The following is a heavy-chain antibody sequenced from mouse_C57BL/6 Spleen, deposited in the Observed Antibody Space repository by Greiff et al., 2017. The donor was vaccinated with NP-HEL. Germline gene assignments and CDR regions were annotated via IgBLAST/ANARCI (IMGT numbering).Heavy chain of an antibody. Sequence: VQLQQSGPELVKPGASVKISCKASGYAFSSSWMNWVKQRPGKGLEWIGRIYPGDGDTNYNGKFKGKATLTADKSSSTAYMQLSSLTSEDSAVYFCARGGGYYDDYWGQGTTLTVSS. CDR2: IYPGDGDT. CDR3: ARGGGYYDDY. CDR1: GYAFSSSW. D-gene: IGHD1-1*02. V-gene: IGHV1-82*01. J-gene: IGHJ2*01.